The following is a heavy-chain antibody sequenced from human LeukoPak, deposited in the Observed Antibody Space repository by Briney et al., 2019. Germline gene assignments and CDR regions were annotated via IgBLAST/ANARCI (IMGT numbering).Heavy chain of an antibody. D-gene: IGHD3-3*01. CDR3: AREIFDSTSGVSQGFDY. J-gene: IGHJ4*02. CDR2: IKPMFGTG. V-gene: IGHV1-69*13. CDR1: GGTSNFFA. Sequence: GASVTVSCKTSGGTSNFFAINWVRQAPGQGLEWMGVIKPMFGTGSIPNIATGDYAQKFQGRLSMNADESSTTAYMELSSLRSGDTAVYFCAREIFDSTSGVSQGFDYWGQGTLVTVSS.